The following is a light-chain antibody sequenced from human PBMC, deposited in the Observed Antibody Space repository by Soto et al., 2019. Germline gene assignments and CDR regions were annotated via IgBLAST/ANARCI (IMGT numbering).Light chain of an antibody. CDR2: DAS. CDR1: QSVGSS. CDR3: QQRSQWPPMT. J-gene: IGKJ5*01. V-gene: IGKV3-11*01. Sequence: DSLLTPSPATLSVSPGERAPLSCRASQSVGSSLAWFQQKPGQAPRLLIYDASNRATGIPARFSGSGSGTDFSLTISSLEPEDVAVYYCQQRSQWPPMTFGQGTRLEIK.